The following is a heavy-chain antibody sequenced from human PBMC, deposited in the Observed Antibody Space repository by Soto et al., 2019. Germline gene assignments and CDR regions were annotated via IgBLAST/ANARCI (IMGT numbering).Heavy chain of an antibody. Sequence: EVQLLESGGGLEQPGGSLRLSCAVSGLTFSYFAMSWVRQAPGKGLEWVSAISGSGGITYYADSVKGRFTISRDNSKNTLFLQMNSLRAEDTAVYYCALLGRSGSGRPYYYGMDVSGQGTTVTVSS. J-gene: IGHJ6*02. V-gene: IGHV3-23*01. CDR3: ALLGRSGSGRPYYYGMDV. CDR1: GLTFSYFA. CDR2: ISGSGGIT. D-gene: IGHD3-10*01.